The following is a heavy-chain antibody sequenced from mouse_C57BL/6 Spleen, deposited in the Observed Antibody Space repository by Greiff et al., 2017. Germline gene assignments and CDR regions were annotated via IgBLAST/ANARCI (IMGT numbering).Heavy chain of an antibody. CDR3: ARLDGYYDAMDY. D-gene: IGHD2-3*01. CDR1: GFTFSDYG. CDR2: ISNLAYSI. Sequence: EVKLVESGGGLVQPGGSLKLSCAASGFTFSDYGMAWVRQAPRKGPEWVAFISNLAYSIYYEDTVTGRLAISSENGTNTLYLEMRGLRSEDTAMYYFARLDGYYDAMDYWGQGTSVTVSS. J-gene: IGHJ4*01. V-gene: IGHV5-15*01.